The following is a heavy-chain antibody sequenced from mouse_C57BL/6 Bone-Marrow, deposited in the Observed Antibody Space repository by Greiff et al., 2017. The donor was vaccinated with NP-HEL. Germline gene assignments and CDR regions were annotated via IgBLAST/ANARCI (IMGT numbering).Heavy chain of an antibody. CDR3: ARGFITTVVATFDY. D-gene: IGHD1-1*01. Sequence: EVKLMESGGGLVKPGGSLKLSCAASGFTFSSYAMSWVRQTPEKRLEWVATISDGGSYTYYPDNVKGRFTISRDNAKNNLYLQMSHLKSEDTAMYYCARGFITTVVATFDYWGQGTTLTVSS. CDR2: ISDGGSYT. V-gene: IGHV5-4*03. CDR1: GFTFSSYA. J-gene: IGHJ2*01.